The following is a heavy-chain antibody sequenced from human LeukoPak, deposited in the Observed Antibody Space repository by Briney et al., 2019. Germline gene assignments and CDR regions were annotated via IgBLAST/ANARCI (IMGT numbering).Heavy chain of an antibody. J-gene: IGHJ6*02. CDR3: AKGGYGDYVNGMDV. D-gene: IGHD4-17*01. Sequence: PGGSLRLSCVISDFPVSDNYMSWVRQAPGKGLEWVSGISWNSGSIGYADSVKGRFTISRDNAKNSLYLQMNSLRAEDTALYYCAKGGYGDYVNGMDVWGQGTTVTVSS. CDR2: ISWNSGSI. CDR1: DFPVSDNY. V-gene: IGHV3-9*01.